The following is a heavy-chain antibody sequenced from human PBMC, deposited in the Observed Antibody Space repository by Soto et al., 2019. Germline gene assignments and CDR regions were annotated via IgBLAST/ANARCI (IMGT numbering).Heavy chain of an antibody. J-gene: IGHJ3*02. V-gene: IGHV3-64D*08. CDR2: ISSNGGST. CDR1: GFTFSSYA. Sequence: GGSLRLSCSASGFTFSSYAMHWVRQAPGKGLEYVSAISSNGGSTYYADSVKGRFTISRDNSKNTLYLQMSSLRAEDTAVYYCVKGGYSGYTAVFDIWGKGTMVTVSS. D-gene: IGHD5-12*01. CDR3: VKGGYSGYTAVFDI.